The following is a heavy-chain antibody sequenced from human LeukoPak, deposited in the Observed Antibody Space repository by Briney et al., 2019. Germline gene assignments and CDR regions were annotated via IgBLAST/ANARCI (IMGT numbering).Heavy chain of an antibody. Sequence: ASVKVSCKASGGTFSSYAISWVRQAPGQGLEWMGGIIPIFGTANYAQKFQGRVTITADESTSTAYMELSSLRSDDTAVYYCAGPTPGATELNDAFDIWGQGTMVTVSS. D-gene: IGHD1-26*01. CDR3: AGPTPGATELNDAFDI. J-gene: IGHJ3*02. V-gene: IGHV1-69*13. CDR1: GGTFSSYA. CDR2: IIPIFGTA.